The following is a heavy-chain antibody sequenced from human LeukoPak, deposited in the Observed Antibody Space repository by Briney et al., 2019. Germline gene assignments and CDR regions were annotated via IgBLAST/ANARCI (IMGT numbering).Heavy chain of an antibody. Sequence: GGSLRLSCAASGFTFSSYAMHWVRQAPGKGLEWVAVISYDGSDKYYADSVKGRFTISRDNSKNTLYLQMNSLRAEDTAVYYCARVRRRQLEIRPDCWGQGTLVTVSS. V-gene: IGHV3-30-3*01. CDR2: ISYDGSDK. J-gene: IGHJ4*02. D-gene: IGHD6-6*01. CDR3: ARVRRRQLEIRPDC. CDR1: GFTFSSYA.